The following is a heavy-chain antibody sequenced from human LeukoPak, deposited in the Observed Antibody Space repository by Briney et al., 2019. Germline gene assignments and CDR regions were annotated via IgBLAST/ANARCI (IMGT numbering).Heavy chain of an antibody. CDR1: GGSISSGSYD. CDR2: IYTSGST. D-gene: IGHD4-23*01. J-gene: IGHJ4*02. CDR3: ARERPGKSL. V-gene: IGHV4-61*02. Sequence: SQTLSLTCTVSGGSISSGSYDWSWIRQPAGKGLEWIGRIYTSGSTNYNPSLKRRVTISVDTSKNQFSLKLSSVTAADTAVYYCARERPGKSLWGQGTLVTVSS.